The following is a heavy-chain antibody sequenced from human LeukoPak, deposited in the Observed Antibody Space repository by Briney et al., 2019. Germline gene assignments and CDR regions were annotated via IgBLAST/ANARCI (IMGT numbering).Heavy chain of an antibody. J-gene: IGHJ3*02. D-gene: IGHD3-10*01. CDR1: GYSFTSYW. CDR3: ARVPIRGVAHDTFDI. CDR2: IYPGGSDT. V-gene: IGHV5-51*01. Sequence: GESLKISCKGSGYSFTSYWIGWVRQMPGKGLEWMGIIYPGGSDTRYSPPFQGQVTISADKSISTAYLQWSRLKASDTAMYYCARVPIRGVAHDTFDIWGQGTMVTVSS.